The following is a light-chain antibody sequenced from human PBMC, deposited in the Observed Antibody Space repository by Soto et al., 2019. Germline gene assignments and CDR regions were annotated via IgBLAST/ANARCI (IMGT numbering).Light chain of an antibody. Sequence: ETLLTQCPATLSLSPGERAPLSCRASQSVSSYLAWYQQKPGQAPRLLIYDASNRATGIPARFSGSGSGTDFTLTISSLEPEDFAVYYCQQRSNWPPWTFGQGTKVDI. CDR3: QQRSNWPPWT. CDR1: QSVSSY. V-gene: IGKV3-11*01. CDR2: DAS. J-gene: IGKJ1*01.